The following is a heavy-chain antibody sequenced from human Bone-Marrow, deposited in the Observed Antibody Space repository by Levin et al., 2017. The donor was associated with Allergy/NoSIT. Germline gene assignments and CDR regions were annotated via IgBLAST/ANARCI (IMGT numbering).Heavy chain of an antibody. CDR2: IWHDGSNK. CDR1: GFTFSNYV. J-gene: IGHJ4*02. V-gene: IGHV3-33*01. Sequence: GESLKISCAASGFTFSNYVMHWFRQAPGKGLEWAAVIWHDGSNKFYADSVKGRFTISRDNSKNTLYLQMNSLRADDTAVYFCARPGRPYSGYEVVDYWGQGTLVTVSS. D-gene: IGHD5-12*01. CDR3: ARPGRPYSGYEVVDY.